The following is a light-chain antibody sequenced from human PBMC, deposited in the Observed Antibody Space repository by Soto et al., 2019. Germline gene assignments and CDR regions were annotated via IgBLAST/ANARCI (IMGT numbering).Light chain of an antibody. CDR1: SGHSSYA. J-gene: IGLJ2*01. CDR2: LNSDGSH. V-gene: IGLV4-69*01. Sequence: QPVLTQSPSASASLGASVKLTSTLSSGHSSYAIAWHQQQPEKGPRYLMKLNSDGSHSKGDGIPDRFSGSSSGAERYLTISSLQSEDEADYYCQTWGTGVVFGGGTKLTVL. CDR3: QTWGTGVV.